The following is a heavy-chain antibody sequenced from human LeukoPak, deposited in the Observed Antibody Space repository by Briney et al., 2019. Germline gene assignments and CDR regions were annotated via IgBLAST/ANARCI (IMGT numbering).Heavy chain of an antibody. V-gene: IGHV4-30-2*01. CDR3: ARDNGGSEWELLGNWFDP. CDR1: GGSISSGGYY. D-gene: IGHD1-26*01. Sequence: SETLSLTCTVSGGSISSGGYYWSWIRQPPGKGLEWIGYIYHSGSTYYNPSLKSRVTISVDRSKNQFSLKLSSVTAADTAVYYCARDNGGSEWELLGNWFDPWGQGTLVTVSS. J-gene: IGHJ5*02. CDR2: IYHSGST.